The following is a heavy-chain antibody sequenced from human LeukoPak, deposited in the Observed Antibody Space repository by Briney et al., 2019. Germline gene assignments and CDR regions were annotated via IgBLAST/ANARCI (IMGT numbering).Heavy chain of an antibody. V-gene: IGHV4-59*08. CDR2: IYYSGST. CDR3: AEDYYGSGSYVY. D-gene: IGHD3-10*01. J-gene: IGHJ4*02. CDR1: GGSISSYY. Sequence: SETLSLTCTVSGGSISSYYWSWIRQPPGKELEWIGYIYYSGSTNYNPSLKSRVTISVDTSKNHFSLKLSSVTAADTAVYYCAEDYYGSGSYVYWGQGTLVTVSS.